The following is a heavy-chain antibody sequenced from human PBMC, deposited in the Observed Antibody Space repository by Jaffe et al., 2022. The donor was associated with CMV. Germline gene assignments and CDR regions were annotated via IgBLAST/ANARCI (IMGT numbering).Heavy chain of an antibody. V-gene: IGHV3-48*03. CDR2: ISSSGSTI. CDR3: ARGYYDSSGYDDYYYYYYMDV. CDR1: GFTFSSYE. D-gene: IGHD3-22*01. Sequence: EVQLVESGGGLVQPGGSLRLSCAASGFTFSSYEMNWVRQAPGKGLEWVSYISSSGSTIYYADSVKGRFTISRDNAKNSLYLQMNSLRAEDTAVYYCARGYYDSSGYDDYYYYYYMDVWGKGTTVTVSS. J-gene: IGHJ6*03.